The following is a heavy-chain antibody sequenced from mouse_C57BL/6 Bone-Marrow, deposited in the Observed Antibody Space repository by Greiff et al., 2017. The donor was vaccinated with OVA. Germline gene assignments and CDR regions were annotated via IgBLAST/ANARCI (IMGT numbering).Heavy chain of an antibody. V-gene: IGHV5-9*01. J-gene: IGHJ3*01. CDR2: ISGGGGNT. CDR1: GFTFSSYT. Sequence: EVKLMESGGGLVKPGGSLKLSCAASGFTFSSYTMSWVRQTPEKRLEWVATISGGGGNTYYPDSVKGRFTLSRDNAKNTLYLHMSSLRSEDTALYYCAHDGYYWFAYWGQGTLVTVSA. D-gene: IGHD2-3*01. CDR3: AHDGYYWFAY.